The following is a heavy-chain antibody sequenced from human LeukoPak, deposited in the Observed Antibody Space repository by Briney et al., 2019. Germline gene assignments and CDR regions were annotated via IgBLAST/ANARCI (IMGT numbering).Heavy chain of an antibody. Sequence: PGGSLRLSCAASGFIFGSFAMSWVRQGPEKGLEWVATISPSGSATYYADSVKGRFTISRDNSQTTLYLQMNSLSDEDTALYHCTRDKSASSPREWFDPWGQGIVVTVSS. D-gene: IGHD6-6*01. V-gene: IGHV3-23*01. CDR2: ISPSGSAT. CDR3: TRDKSASSPREWFDP. J-gene: IGHJ5*02. CDR1: GFIFGSFA.